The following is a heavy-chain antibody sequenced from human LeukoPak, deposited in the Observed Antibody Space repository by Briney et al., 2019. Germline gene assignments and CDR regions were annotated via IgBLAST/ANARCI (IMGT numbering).Heavy chain of an antibody. CDR2: ISYDGSNK. J-gene: IGHJ4*02. CDR3: ARDLDSGWRNFDY. V-gene: IGHV3-30*04. Sequence: GGSLRLSCAASGFTFSSYAVHWVRQAPGKGLEWVAVISYDGSNKYYADSVKGRFTISRDNSKNTLYLQMNSLRAEDTAVYYCARDLDSGWRNFDYWGQGTLVTVSS. CDR1: GFTFSSYA. D-gene: IGHD6-19*01.